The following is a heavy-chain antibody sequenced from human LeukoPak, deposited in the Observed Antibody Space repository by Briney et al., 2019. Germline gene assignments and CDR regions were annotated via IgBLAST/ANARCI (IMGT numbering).Heavy chain of an antibody. CDR1: GFTFSSYS. J-gene: IGHJ5*02. CDR3: AKGANYYDSSGYYTP. V-gene: IGHV3-53*01. D-gene: IGHD3-22*01. Sequence: GGSLRLSCAASGFTFSSYSMNWVRQAPGKGLEWVSIIYVGGSTYYADSVKGRFTISRDNSKNTLYLQMNSLRAEDTAVYYCAKGANYYDSSGYYTPWGQGTLVTVSS. CDR2: IYVGGST.